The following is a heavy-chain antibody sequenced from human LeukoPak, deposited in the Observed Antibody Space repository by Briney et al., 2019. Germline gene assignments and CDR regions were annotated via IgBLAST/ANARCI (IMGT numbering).Heavy chain of an antibody. D-gene: IGHD6-13*01. V-gene: IGHV3-7*01. CDR2: IYQDGREK. Sequence: GGSLRLSCAASGFIFSAYWMTWVRQAPGKGLEWVANIYQDGREKYYVDSVKGRFTISRDNAKNSLYLQMNSLRAEDTAVYYCASERPSSSWYDYWGQGTLVTVSS. J-gene: IGHJ4*02. CDR1: GFIFSAYW. CDR3: ASERPSSSWYDY.